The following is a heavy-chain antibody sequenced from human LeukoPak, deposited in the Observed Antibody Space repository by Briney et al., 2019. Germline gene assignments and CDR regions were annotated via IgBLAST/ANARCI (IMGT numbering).Heavy chain of an antibody. CDR2: IYSGGST. V-gene: IGHV3-53*04. CDR3: ARLNYDSSGYYLDY. J-gene: IGHJ4*02. D-gene: IGHD3-22*01. Sequence: GSLSLSCAASGFPVSSNYMSWVRQAPGKGLEWVSVIYSGGSTYYADSVKGRFTISRHNSKNTLYLQMNSLRAEDTAVYYCARLNYDSSGYYLDYWGQGTLVTVSS. CDR1: GFPVSSNY.